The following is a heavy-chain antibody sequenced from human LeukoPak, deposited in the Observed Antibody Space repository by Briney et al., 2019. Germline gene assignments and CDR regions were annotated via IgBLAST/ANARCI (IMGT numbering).Heavy chain of an antibody. Sequence: KPSETLSLTCTVSGGSISSYYWSWIRQPPGKGLEWIGYIYYSGSTNYNPSLKSRVTISVDTSKNQFSLKLSSVTAADTAVYYCARGGAVADPYYYYGMDVWGQGTTVTVSS. J-gene: IGHJ6*02. CDR3: ARGGAVADPYYYYGMDV. CDR1: GGSISSYY. D-gene: IGHD6-19*01. CDR2: IYYSGST. V-gene: IGHV4-59*01.